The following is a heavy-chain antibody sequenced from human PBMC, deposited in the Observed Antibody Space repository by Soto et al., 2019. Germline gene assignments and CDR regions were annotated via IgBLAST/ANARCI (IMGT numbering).Heavy chain of an antibody. V-gene: IGHV3-33*01. CDR3: ARDAQWGGVLSGWEIYYYYGMDV. CDR2: IWYDGSNK. Sequence: PGGSLRLSCAASGFTFSSYGMHWVRQAPGKGLEWVAVIWYDGSNKYYADSVKGRFTISRDNSKNTLYLQMNSLRAEDTAVYYCARDAQWGGVLSGWEIYYYYGMDVWGQGTTVTVSS. D-gene: IGHD6-19*01. CDR1: GFTFSSYG. J-gene: IGHJ6*02.